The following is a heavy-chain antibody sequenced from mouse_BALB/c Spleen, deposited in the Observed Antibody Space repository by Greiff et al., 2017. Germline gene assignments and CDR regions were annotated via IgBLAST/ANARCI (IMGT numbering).Heavy chain of an antibody. D-gene: IGHD1-1*01. CDR3: EIRGYGTRGKIGFAY. CDR2: INPSAGYT. CDR1: GYTFTSYG. V-gene: IGHV1-4*01. Sequence: VQLQQSGAGLAKPGGSVKMSCKASGYTFTSYGMHWVRQRPGKGLEWIGYINPSAGYTEDNQKFEDKVTLTEDKCSSIAHMKLSSLTSEDTSVYASEIRGYGTRGKIGFAYWGQGTLVTVSA. J-gene: IGHJ3*01.